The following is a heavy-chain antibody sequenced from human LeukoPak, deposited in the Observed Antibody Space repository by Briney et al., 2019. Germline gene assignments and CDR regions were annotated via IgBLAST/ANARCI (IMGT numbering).Heavy chain of an antibody. D-gene: IGHD6-13*01. CDR1: GGTFSSYA. J-gene: IGHJ4*02. Sequence: EASVTVSCKASGGTFSSYAISWVRQAPGQGLEWMGGIIPIFGTANYAQKFQGRVTITADESTSTAYMELSSLRSEDTAVYYCARLNSSSWYPYFDFWGQGTLVTVSS. V-gene: IGHV1-69*13. CDR3: ARLNSSSWYPYFDF. CDR2: IIPIFGTA.